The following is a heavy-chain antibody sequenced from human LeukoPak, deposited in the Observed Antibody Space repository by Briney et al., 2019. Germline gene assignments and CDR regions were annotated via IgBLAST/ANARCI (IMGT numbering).Heavy chain of an antibody. CDR2: INPNSGGT. CDR3: ARAYGAARPFDY. CDR1: GYTFTGYY. J-gene: IGHJ4*02. D-gene: IGHD6-6*01. V-gene: IGHV1-2*02. Sequence: ASVKVSCKASGYTFTGYYMHWVRQAPGQGLEWMGWINPNSGGTNYAQKFQGRVTTTRDTSISTAYMELSRLRSDDTAVYYCARAYGAARPFDYWGQGTLVTVSS.